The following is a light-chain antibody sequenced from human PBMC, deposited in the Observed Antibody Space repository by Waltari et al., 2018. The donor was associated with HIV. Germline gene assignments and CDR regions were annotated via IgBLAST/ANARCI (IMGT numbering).Light chain of an antibody. Sequence: DIVLTQSPDSMAVSLGERATVNCTSSQTVLYSSDNRDYLACYQVRPGQPPQLLIYWASTRQSGVPDRFSGSGSGTHFTLTISGLQAEDVAIYYCQQYYTTPQSFGQGTRLEI. CDR2: WAS. CDR1: QTVLYSSDNRDY. V-gene: IGKV4-1*01. J-gene: IGKJ2*03. CDR3: QQYYTTPQS.